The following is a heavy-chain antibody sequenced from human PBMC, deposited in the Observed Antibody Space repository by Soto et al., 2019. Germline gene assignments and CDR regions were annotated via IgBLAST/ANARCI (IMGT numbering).Heavy chain of an antibody. D-gene: IGHD1-20*01. J-gene: IGHJ4*02. CDR1: GFDFKTYT. Sequence: EVHLLESGGDLVRPGGSLRLSCVASGFDFKTYTINWVRQAPGKGLGWVSGIDGSAAKTFHADSVKGRFSIFRDNTRNIVYLEMSSLRVEDTAVYYCAKDRDPDGIWDIDWWGQGTRVTVS. CDR2: IDGSAAKT. CDR3: AKDRDPDGIWDIDW. V-gene: IGHV3-23*01.